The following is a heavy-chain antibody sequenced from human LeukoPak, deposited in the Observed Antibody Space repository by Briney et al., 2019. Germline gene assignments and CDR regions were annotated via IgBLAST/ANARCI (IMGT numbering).Heavy chain of an antibody. CDR2: INPNSGGT. V-gene: IGHV1-2*02. D-gene: IGHD2-2*01. J-gene: IGHJ4*02. CDR1: GYTFTGYY. CDR3: ARVVVVPAARYDY. Sequence: ASVKVSCKASGYTFTGYYMHWVRRAPGQGLEWMGWINPNSGGTNYAQKFQGRVTMTRDTSISTAYMELSRLRSDDTAVYYCARVVVVPAARYDYWGQGTLVTVSS.